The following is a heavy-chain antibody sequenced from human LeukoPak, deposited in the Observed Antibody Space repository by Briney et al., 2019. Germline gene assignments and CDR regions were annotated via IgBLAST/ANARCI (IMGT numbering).Heavy chain of an antibody. Sequence: GGALRLSCVASGFNFSPYGMSWVRQAPGKGLEWVSTISGSGAKTYYGDSVKGRFTISRDNSKNTLYLQMNSLRAEDTAVYYCAKDSIPGPYHRYGMDVWGHGTPLTVSS. CDR1: GFNFSPYG. CDR3: AKDSIPGPYHRYGMDV. CDR2: ISGSGAKT. J-gene: IGHJ6*02. D-gene: IGHD2-21*01. V-gene: IGHV3-23*01.